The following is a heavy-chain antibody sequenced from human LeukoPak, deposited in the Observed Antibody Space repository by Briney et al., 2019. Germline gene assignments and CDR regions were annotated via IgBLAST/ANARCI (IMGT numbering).Heavy chain of an antibody. J-gene: IGHJ4*02. CDR1: GFIFRNYA. CDR2: ISYDGSSK. V-gene: IGHV3-30-3*01. Sequence: GGSLRLSCAASGFIFRNYAMHWVRQAPGKGLEWVAVISYDGSSKYYADSVKGRFTISRDNSKKTLYLEMNSPRAEDTAMYYCARNDYGIFYSDYWGQGALVPVSS. CDR3: ARNDYGIFYSDY. D-gene: IGHD5-12*01.